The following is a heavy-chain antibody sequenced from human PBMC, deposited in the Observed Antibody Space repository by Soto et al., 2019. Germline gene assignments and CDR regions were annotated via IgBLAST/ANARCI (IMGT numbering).Heavy chain of an antibody. CDR3: AHLAWKEMWPRAPVVN. CDR2: IFWDDDK. D-gene: IGHD1-1*01. J-gene: IGHJ4*01. CDR1: GFSLSTSGVG. V-gene: IGHV2-5*02. Sequence: SGPTLVNPTQTLTLTCTFSGFSLSTSGVGVGWIRQPPGKALEWLGIIFWDDDKRYRPSLKRRVSITKDTSKNQLVLTMTNMDPVDTATYYCAHLAWKEMWPRAPVVNWGHGTPVIVSS.